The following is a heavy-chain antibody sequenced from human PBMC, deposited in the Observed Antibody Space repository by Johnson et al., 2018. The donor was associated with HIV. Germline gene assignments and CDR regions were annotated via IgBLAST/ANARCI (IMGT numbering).Heavy chain of an antibody. D-gene: IGHD7-27*01. J-gene: IGHJ3*02. V-gene: IGHV3-7*01. CDR2: INQDGTEK. CDR1: GFTFSHDW. Sequence: VQLVESGGDLVQPGGSLRLSCVGSGFTFSHDWMSWVRQAPGKGPEWVANINQDGTEKYYVDSLTGRFTISRDNAKKSLYLQMNSLRAEDTAVYYCARENWGQRMNAFDIWGQGTMVTVSS. CDR3: ARENWGQRMNAFDI.